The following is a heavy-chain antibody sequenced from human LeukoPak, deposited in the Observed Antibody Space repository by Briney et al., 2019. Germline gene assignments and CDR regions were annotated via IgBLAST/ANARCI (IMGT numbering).Heavy chain of an antibody. CDR2: ISYDGYNK. V-gene: IGHV3-30*18. D-gene: IGHD2-2*01. Sequence: SGGSLRLSCAASGFTFSSYGLHWVRQAPGKGLEWVAVISYDGYNKYYADSVKGRFTISRDNSKNTLYLQMNSLRAEDTAVYYCAKDPGGIVVVPAAMPVGYYFDYWGQGTLVTVSS. J-gene: IGHJ4*02. CDR1: GFTFSSYG. CDR3: AKDPGGIVVVPAAMPVGYYFDY.